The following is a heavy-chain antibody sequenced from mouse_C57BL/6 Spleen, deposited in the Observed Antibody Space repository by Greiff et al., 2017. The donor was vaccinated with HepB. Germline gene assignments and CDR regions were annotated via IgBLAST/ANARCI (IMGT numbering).Heavy chain of an antibody. J-gene: IGHJ2*01. D-gene: IGHD4-1*01. V-gene: IGHV1-82*01. Sequence: VKLQESGPELVKPGASVKISCKASGYAFSSSWMNWVKQRPGKGLEWIGRIYPGDGDTNYNGKFKGKATLTADKSSSTAYMQLSSLTSEDSAVYFCARSRLTGTDYWGQGTTLTVSS. CDR3: ARSRLTGTDY. CDR2: IYPGDGDT. CDR1: GYAFSSSW.